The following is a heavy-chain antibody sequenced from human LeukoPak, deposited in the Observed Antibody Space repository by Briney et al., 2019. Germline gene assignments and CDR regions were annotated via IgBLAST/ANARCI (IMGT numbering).Heavy chain of an antibody. D-gene: IGHD3-3*01. CDR2: IYYSGST. Sequence: SETLSLTCTVSGGSISSSSYYWGWIRQPPGKGLEWIGSIYYSGSTYYNPSLKSRVTISVDTSKNQFSLKLSSVTAADTAVYYCARERADFWSGGYYFDYWGQGTLVTVSS. V-gene: IGHV4-39*07. J-gene: IGHJ4*02. CDR3: ARERADFWSGGYYFDY. CDR1: GGSISSSSYY.